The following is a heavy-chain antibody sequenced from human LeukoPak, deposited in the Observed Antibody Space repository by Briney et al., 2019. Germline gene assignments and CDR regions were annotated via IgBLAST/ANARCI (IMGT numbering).Heavy chain of an antibody. CDR1: GFTFSSYA. J-gene: IGHJ3*02. Sequence: PGGSLRLSCAASGFTFSSYAMSWVRQAPGKGLEWVSAISGSGGSTYYADSVKGRFTISRDNSKNTLYLQMNSLRAEDTAVYYCAKVRHEGSYTFGAFDIWGQGTMVTVSS. V-gene: IGHV3-23*01. D-gene: IGHD1-26*01. CDR3: AKVRHEGSYTFGAFDI. CDR2: ISGSGGST.